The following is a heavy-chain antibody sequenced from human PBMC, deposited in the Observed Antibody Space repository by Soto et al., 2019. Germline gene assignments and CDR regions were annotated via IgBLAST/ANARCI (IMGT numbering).Heavy chain of an antibody. CDR3: ARDTESITMVRGVIITAHFDY. Sequence: PGGSLRLSCAASGFTFSSYAMHWVRQAPGKGLEWVAVISYDGSNKYYADSVKGRFTISRDNSKNTLYLQMNSLRAEDTAVYYCARDTESITMVRGVIITAHFDYWGQGTLVTVSS. CDR2: ISYDGSNK. CDR1: GFTFSSYA. V-gene: IGHV3-30-3*01. D-gene: IGHD3-10*01. J-gene: IGHJ4*02.